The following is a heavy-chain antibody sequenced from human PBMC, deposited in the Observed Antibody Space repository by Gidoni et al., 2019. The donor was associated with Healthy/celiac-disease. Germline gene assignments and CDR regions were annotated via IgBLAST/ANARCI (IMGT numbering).Heavy chain of an antibody. J-gene: IGHJ5*02. CDR2: IIPIFGTA. Sequence: QVQLVQSGAEVKKPGSSVKVSCKASGGSFSSYAISWVRQAPGQGLEWMGGIIPIFGTANYEQKVQGRVTITADESTSTAYMELSSLRSEDTAVYYCARDSITMVRGVIIDPTPNWFDPWGQGTLVTVSS. CDR3: ARDSITMVRGVIIDPTPNWFDP. CDR1: GGSFSSYA. V-gene: IGHV1-69*01. D-gene: IGHD3-10*01.